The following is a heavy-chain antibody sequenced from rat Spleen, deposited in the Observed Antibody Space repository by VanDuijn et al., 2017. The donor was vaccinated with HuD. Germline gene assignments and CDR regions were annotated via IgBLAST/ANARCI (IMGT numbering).Heavy chain of an antibody. CDR1: GYSISSSY. CDR2: ISYSGST. CDR3: ARQYGYNDGGFAY. J-gene: IGHJ3*01. D-gene: IGHD1-9*01. V-gene: IGHV3-1*01. Sequence: EVQLQESGPGLVKPSQSLSLTCSVTGYSISSSYKWNWIRKFPGNKMEWMGYISYSGSTSYNPSLKSRISITRDTSKNQFFLQLNSVTTEDTATYYCARQYGYNDGGFAYWGQGTLVTVSS.